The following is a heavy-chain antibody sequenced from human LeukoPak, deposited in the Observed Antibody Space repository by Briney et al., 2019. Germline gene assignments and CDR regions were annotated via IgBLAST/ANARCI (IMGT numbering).Heavy chain of an antibody. D-gene: IGHD2-2*02. Sequence: ASVKDSCKASGYTFTSYGISWVRQAPGQGLEWMGWISAYNGNTNYAQKLQGRVTMTTDTSTSTAYMELRSLRSDDTAVYYCARPSFHCSSTSCYTGYGMDVWGQGTTVTVSS. CDR3: ARPSFHCSSTSCYTGYGMDV. CDR2: ISAYNGNT. CDR1: GYTFTSYG. J-gene: IGHJ6*02. V-gene: IGHV1-18*01.